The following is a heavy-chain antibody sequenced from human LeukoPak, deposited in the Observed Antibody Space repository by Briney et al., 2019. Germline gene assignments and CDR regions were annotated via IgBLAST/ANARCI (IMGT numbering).Heavy chain of an antibody. CDR1: GYTFTSNH. J-gene: IGHJ4*02. CDR2: IKSSGGRT. V-gene: IGHV1-46*01. D-gene: IGHD6-19*01. Sequence: GASVKVSCKASGYTFTSNHMDWVRQAPGQGLEWMGMIKSSGGRTSYAQKVQGRVTMTRDTSTSTVYMELSSLRSDDTAVYYCAVQVSGTVYWGQGTLVTLSS. CDR3: AVQVSGTVY.